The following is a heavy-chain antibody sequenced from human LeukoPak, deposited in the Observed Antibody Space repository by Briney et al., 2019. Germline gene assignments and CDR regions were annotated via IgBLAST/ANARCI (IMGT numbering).Heavy chain of an antibody. J-gene: IGHJ4*02. CDR2: INPNSGGT. Sequence: ASVKVSCKASGYTFTGYYMHWVRQAPGQGLEWMGWINPNSGGTNYAQKFQGRVTMTRDTSISTAYMELSRLRSDYTAVYYCARASLGYCSSTSCYGNDYWGQGTLVTVSS. CDR1: GYTFTGYY. CDR3: ARASLGYCSSTSCYGNDY. V-gene: IGHV1-2*02. D-gene: IGHD2-2*01.